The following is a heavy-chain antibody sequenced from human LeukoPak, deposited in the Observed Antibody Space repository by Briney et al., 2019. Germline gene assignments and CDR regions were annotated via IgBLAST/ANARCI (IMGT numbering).Heavy chain of an antibody. CDR1: GFTFSSYA. CDR3: AKDTSYYDFWSGYSYYFDY. V-gene: IGHV3-23*01. Sequence: GGSLRLSCAASGFTFSSYAMSWVRQAPGEGLEWVSAISGSGGSTYYADSVKGRFTISRDNSKNTLYLQMNSLRAEDTAVYYCAKDTSYYDFWSGYSYYFDYWGQGTLVTVSS. D-gene: IGHD3-3*01. CDR2: ISGSGGST. J-gene: IGHJ4*02.